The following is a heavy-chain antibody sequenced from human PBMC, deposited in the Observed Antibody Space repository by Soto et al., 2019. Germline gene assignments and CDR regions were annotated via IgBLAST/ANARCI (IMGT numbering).Heavy chain of an antibody. Sequence: EVQLVESGGGLVQPGGSLRLSCAASGFTFSSYSMNWVRQAPGKGLEWVSYISSSSSTIYYADSVKGRFTISRDNAKNSLYLQMNSLRAEDTAVYYCARVPPPYYYGMDVWGQGTTVTASS. J-gene: IGHJ6*02. CDR1: GFTFSSYS. V-gene: IGHV3-48*01. CDR2: ISSSSSTI. CDR3: ARVPPPYYYGMDV.